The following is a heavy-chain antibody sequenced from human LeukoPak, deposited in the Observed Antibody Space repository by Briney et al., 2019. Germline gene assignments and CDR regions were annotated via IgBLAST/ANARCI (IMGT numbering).Heavy chain of an antibody. J-gene: IGHJ4*02. Sequence: KHGESLKISCKCSGYSFTTYWIGWVRQMAGKGLEWMGIIYPGDSDTRYSPSLQGQVTISVDRSISTAYLEWSGLKASDTAMYYCARRIIYCSTTSCPAYFDYWGQGTLVTVSS. CDR1: GYSFTTYW. CDR2: IYPGDSDT. D-gene: IGHD2-2*01. CDR3: ARRIIYCSTTSCPAYFDY. V-gene: IGHV5-51*01.